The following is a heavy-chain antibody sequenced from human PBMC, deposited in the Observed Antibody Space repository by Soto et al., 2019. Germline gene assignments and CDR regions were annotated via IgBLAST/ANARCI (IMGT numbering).Heavy chain of an antibody. J-gene: IGHJ4*02. D-gene: IGHD6-19*01. CDR2: IYHSGST. Sequence: SVTMSVTCTVAGGYIISSSYYWGWIRQPPGKGLEWIGSIYHSGSTYYNPSLKSRVTISVDRSKNQFSLKLSSVTAADTAVYYCARAGGLGAVAADYWGQGTLVTVSS. V-gene: IGHV4-39*07. CDR1: GGYIISSSYY. CDR3: ARAGGLGAVAADY.